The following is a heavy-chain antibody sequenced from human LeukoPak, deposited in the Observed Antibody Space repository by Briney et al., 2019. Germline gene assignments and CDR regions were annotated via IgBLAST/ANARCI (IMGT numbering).Heavy chain of an antibody. CDR3: ARDDFLTAKFDY. J-gene: IGHJ4*02. V-gene: IGHV3-21*01. CDR1: GFTFSNYN. CDR2: ITSSSTYI. Sequence: GGSLRLSCAASGFTFSNYNMNWVRQAPGKGLEWVSSITSSSTYIYYADSVKGRFTISRDNAENSLYLQMNSLRAEDSAVYYCARDDFLTAKFDYWGQGTLVTVSS. D-gene: IGHD2-21*02.